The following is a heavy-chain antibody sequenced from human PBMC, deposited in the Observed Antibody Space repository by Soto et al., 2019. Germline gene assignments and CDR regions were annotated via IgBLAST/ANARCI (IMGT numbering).Heavy chain of an antibody. D-gene: IGHD6-13*01. J-gene: IGHJ5*01. V-gene: IGHV3-73*02. CDR2: IRSKANTYAT. CDR1: GFTFSASA. CDR3: VRPYSNFNCVDS. Sequence: EVQVVESGGGLVQPGGSLKLSCAASGFTFSASAMHWVRQASGKGLEWVGRIRSKANTYATAYSASVKGRFTISRDDSKNMTYLQMNSLKSEDTAVYVCVRPYSNFNCVDSWGQGTLVTVSS.